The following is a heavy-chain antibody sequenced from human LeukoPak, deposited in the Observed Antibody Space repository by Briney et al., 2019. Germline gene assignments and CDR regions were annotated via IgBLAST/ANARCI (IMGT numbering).Heavy chain of an antibody. D-gene: IGHD3-16*01. J-gene: IGHJ4*02. Sequence: PGGSLRLSCAASGFTFSSYSMNWVRQAPGKGLEWVSSISSSSSYIYYADSVKGRFTISRDNAKNSLYLQMNSLRAEDTAVYYCARVPPRFYDYVWGWGQGTLVTVSS. CDR3: ARVPPRFYDYVWG. CDR1: GFTFSSYS. V-gene: IGHV3-21*01. CDR2: ISSSSSYI.